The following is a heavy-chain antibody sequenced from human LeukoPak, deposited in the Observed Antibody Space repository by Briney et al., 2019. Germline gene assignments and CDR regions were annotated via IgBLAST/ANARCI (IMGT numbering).Heavy chain of an antibody. Sequence: GGSLRLSCAASGFTFSDYYMNWIRQAPGKGLEYISYISNIDTRYYADSVKGRFTISRDNAKNSLFLQMNSLRAEDTAVYYCARQSYGDYEILPGYFDYWGQEALVTVSS. CDR1: GFTFSDYY. D-gene: IGHD4-17*01. CDR2: ISNIDTR. CDR3: ARQSYGDYEILPGYFDY. J-gene: IGHJ4*02. V-gene: IGHV3-69-1*01.